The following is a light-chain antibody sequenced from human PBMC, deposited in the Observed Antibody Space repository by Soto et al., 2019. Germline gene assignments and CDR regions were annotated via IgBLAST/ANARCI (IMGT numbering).Light chain of an antibody. CDR1: QSVSSN. J-gene: IGKJ1*01. V-gene: IGKV3-15*01. CDR2: GAS. CDR3: QQYNNWPLWT. Sequence: EIVMTQSPATLSVSPGERATLSCRASQSVSSNLAWYQQKPGQAPRLLIYGASTRATGIPARFSGSGSGTEFTLTISSLQSEDFAVYYCQQYNNWPLWTFGPGTKVEIK.